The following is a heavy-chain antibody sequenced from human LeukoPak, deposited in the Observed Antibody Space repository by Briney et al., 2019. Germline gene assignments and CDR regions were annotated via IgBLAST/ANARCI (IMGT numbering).Heavy chain of an antibody. CDR2: INPNCGGT. CDR1: GYTFTGSF. CDR3: AREVSTGDCMNGGCPAFGY. D-gene: IGHD2-8*01. V-gene: IGHV1-2*02. Sequence: ASVKVSCKASGYTFTGSFIQWVRQAPGQGLEWMGWINPNCGGTNYAQKFQGRVTLTRDTSISTAYMQLSSLRSDDTAVYYCAREVSTGDCMNGGCPAFGYWGQGTLVTVSS. J-gene: IGHJ4*02.